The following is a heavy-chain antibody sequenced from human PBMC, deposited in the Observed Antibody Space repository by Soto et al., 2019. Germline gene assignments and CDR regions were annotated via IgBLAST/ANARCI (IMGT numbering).Heavy chain of an antibody. CDR3: ARSYCGGDCSVLYYYYGMDV. Sequence: QVQLVQSGAEVKKPGASVKVSCKASGYTFSSYGISWVRQAPGQGLEWMGWISAYNGNTNYAQKLQGRVTMTTDTSTSTAYMERRSLRSDATAVYYCARSYCGGDCSVLYYYYGMDVWGQGTTVTVSS. J-gene: IGHJ6*02. D-gene: IGHD2-21*02. V-gene: IGHV1-18*01. CDR2: ISAYNGNT. CDR1: GYTFSSYG.